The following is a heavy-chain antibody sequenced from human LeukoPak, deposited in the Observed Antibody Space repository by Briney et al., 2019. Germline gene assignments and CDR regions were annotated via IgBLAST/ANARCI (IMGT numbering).Heavy chain of an antibody. D-gene: IGHD3-10*01. J-gene: IGHJ6*03. CDR1: GGTFSSYA. CDR3: ARGEDGSGSYYTFMGYYYYMDV. Sequence: GASVKVSCKASGGTFSSYAISWVQQAPGQGLEWMGGIIPIFGTANYAQKFQGRVTITTDESTSTAYMELSSLRSEDTAVYYCARGEDGSGSYYTFMGYYYYMDVWGKGTTVTVSS. CDR2: IIPIFGTA. V-gene: IGHV1-69*05.